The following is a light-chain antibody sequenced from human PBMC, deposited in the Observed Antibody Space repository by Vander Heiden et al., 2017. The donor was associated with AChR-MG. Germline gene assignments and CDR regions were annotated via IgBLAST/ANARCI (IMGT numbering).Light chain of an antibody. V-gene: IGLV1-40*01. CDR1: SSNIGAGYH. J-gene: IGLJ3*02. CDR3: QSYDNSLSGSWV. Sequence: QSVLTQPPSVSGAPGQRVTIPCTGSSSNIGAGYHVHWYQHLPGTAPKLLIYGNTKRPSGVPDRFSGSKSGTSASLAITGLQAEDEADYYCQSYDNSLSGSWVFGGGTKLTVL. CDR2: GNT.